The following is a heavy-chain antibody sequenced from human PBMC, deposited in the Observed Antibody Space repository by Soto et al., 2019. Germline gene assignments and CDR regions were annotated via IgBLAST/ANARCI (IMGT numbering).Heavy chain of an antibody. CDR1: GYTFTSYA. Sequence: QVPLVQSGAEVKKPGASVKVSCKASGYTFTSYAMHWVRQAPGQRLEWMGWINAGNGNTKYSQKFQSRVTITRDTSASTAYMELSSLRSEDTAVYYCAREGYCSSTSCRVYYYYYGMDVWGQGTTVTVSS. CDR3: AREGYCSSTSCRVYYYYYGMDV. V-gene: IGHV1-3*01. CDR2: INAGNGNT. D-gene: IGHD2-2*01. J-gene: IGHJ6*02.